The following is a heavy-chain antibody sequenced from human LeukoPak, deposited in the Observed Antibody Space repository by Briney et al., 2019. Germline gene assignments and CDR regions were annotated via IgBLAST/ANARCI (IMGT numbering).Heavy chain of an antibody. CDR2: IYYSGST. J-gene: IGHJ5*02. CDR3: ARGGYCSSTSCYGDWFDP. D-gene: IGHD2-2*01. V-gene: IGHV4-59*01. CDR1: GGSISSYY. Sequence: PSETLSLTCTVSGGSISSYYWSWIRQPPGKGLEWIGYIYYSGSTNYNPSLKSRVTISVDTSKNQFSLKLSSVTAADTAVYYCARGGYCSSTSCYGDWFDPWGQGTLVTVSS.